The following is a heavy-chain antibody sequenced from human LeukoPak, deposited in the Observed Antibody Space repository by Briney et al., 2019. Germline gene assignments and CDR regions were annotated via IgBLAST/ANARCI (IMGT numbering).Heavy chain of an antibody. D-gene: IGHD3-10*01. CDR1: GYTFTGYY. V-gene: IGHV1-2*02. Sequence: ASVKVSCKASGYTFTGYYMHWVRQAPGQGLEWMGWINPNSGGTNYAQKFQGRVTMTRDTSISTAYMELSRLRSDDTAVYYCARERTVGGLWFGELGYFDYWGQGTLVTVSS. CDR2: INPNSGGT. J-gene: IGHJ4*02. CDR3: ARERTVGGLWFGELGYFDY.